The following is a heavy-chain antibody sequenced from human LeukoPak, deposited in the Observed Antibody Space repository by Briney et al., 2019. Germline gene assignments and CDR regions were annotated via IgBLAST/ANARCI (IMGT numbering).Heavy chain of an antibody. D-gene: IGHD3-22*01. CDR1: GFTFSSYA. V-gene: IGHV3-23*01. Sequence: PGGSPRLSCAASGFTFSSYAMSWVRQAPGKGLEWVSAISGSGGITYYADSVKGRFTISRDNSKNTLYLQMNSLRAEDTAVYYCAKDLLAYYDSSGYYWGSRPFDYWGQGTLVTVSS. CDR3: AKDLLAYYDSSGYYWGSRPFDY. J-gene: IGHJ4*02. CDR2: ISGSGGIT.